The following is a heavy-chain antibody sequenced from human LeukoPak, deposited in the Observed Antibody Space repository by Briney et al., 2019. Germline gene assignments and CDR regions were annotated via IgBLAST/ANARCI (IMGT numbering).Heavy chain of an antibody. CDR1: GGSISSSSYY. Sequence: PSETLSLTCTVSGGSISSSSYYWGWIRQPPGKGLEWIGFIYYSGSTYYNPSLKSRVTISVDTSKNQFSLKLTSVTAADTAVYYCAIWFGGREVDYWGQGTLVTVSS. CDR3: AIWFGGREVDY. V-gene: IGHV4-30-4*08. CDR2: IYYSGST. J-gene: IGHJ4*02. D-gene: IGHD3-10*01.